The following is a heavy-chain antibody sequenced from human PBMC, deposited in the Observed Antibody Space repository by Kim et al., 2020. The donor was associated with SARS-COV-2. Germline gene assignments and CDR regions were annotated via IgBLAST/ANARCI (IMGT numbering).Heavy chain of an antibody. CDR2: INHSGST. CDR1: GGSFSGYY. CDR3: ARDQSRPMVRGVIITLSYFGMGV. V-gene: IGHV4-34*01. J-gene: IGHJ6*02. Sequence: SETLSLTCAVYGGSFSGYYWSWIRQPPGKGLEWIGEINHSGSTNYNPSLKSRVTISVDTTKNQFSLKLRSVTAADTGVYYCARDQSRPMVRGVIITLSYFGMGVWGHRATVTVSS. D-gene: IGHD3-10*01.